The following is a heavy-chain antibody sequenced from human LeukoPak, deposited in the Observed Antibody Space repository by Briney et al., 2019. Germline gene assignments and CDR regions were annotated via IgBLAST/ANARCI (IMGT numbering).Heavy chain of an antibody. Sequence: SETLSLTCAVYGGSFSGYYWSWTRQPPGKGLEWIGEINHSGSTNYNPSLKSRVTISVDTSKNQFSLKLSSVTAADTAVYYCARGSSSWYSPPDAFDIWGQGTMVTVPS. J-gene: IGHJ3*02. CDR2: INHSGST. D-gene: IGHD6-13*01. V-gene: IGHV4-34*01. CDR3: ARGSSSWYSPPDAFDI. CDR1: GGSFSGYY.